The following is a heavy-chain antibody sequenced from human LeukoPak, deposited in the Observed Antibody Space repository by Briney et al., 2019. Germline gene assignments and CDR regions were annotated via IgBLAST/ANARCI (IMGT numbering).Heavy chain of an antibody. CDR2: ISSSSNTI. J-gene: IGHJ6*04. V-gene: IGHV3-48*01. Sequence: GGSLRLSCAASGFTFSSYNMNWVRQAPGKGPEWVSYISSSSNTIYYADSVKGRFTISRDNSKNTLYLQMNSLRAEDTAVYYCASRRSYYYGSGSYYNTGDVWGKGTTVTVSS. CDR1: GFTFSSYN. CDR3: ASRRSYYYGSGSYYNTGDV. D-gene: IGHD3-10*01.